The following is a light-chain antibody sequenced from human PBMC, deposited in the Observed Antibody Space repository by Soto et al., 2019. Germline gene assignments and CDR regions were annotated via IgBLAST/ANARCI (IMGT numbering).Light chain of an antibody. J-gene: IGKJ1*01. CDR2: AAS. Sequence: DIQMTQSPSSLSASVGDRVTITCRASQSISNYLNWYQQKPGKAPKLLMYAASSLQSGVPSRFGGSGSGTDFTLTISRRQPEDFATYYCQQSYSTPRTFGQGTKVEIK. V-gene: IGKV1-39*01. CDR1: QSISNY. CDR3: QQSYSTPRT.